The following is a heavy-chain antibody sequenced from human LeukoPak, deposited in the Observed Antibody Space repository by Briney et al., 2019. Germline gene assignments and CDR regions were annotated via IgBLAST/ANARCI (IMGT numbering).Heavy chain of an antibody. CDR1: GFTFSSYG. V-gene: IGHV3-30*02. CDR3: AKDEDSWTT. J-gene: IGHJ5*02. CDR2: IWYDGTNK. Sequence: GGSLRLSCVASGFTFSSYGMHWVRQAPGKGLEWVAVIWYDGTNKYYADSVKGRFTISRDNSKNTLYLQMNSLRPEDTAVYYCAKDEDSWTTWGQGILVTASS. D-gene: IGHD3/OR15-3a*01.